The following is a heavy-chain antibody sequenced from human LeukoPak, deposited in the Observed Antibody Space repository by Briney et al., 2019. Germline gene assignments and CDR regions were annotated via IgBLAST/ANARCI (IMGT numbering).Heavy chain of an antibody. Sequence: SETLSLTCTVSSGSISSISYYWGWIRQPPGKGLEWIGSMYYSGSTFYNPSLKSRVTISVDTSKNQFSLKLSSVTAADTAVYYCARHENLAPPPWKSSYYYYYMDVWGKGTTVTVSS. CDR1: SGSISSISYY. CDR2: MYYSGST. CDR3: ARHENLAPPPWKSSYYYYYMDV. V-gene: IGHV4-39*01. J-gene: IGHJ6*03. D-gene: IGHD1-1*01.